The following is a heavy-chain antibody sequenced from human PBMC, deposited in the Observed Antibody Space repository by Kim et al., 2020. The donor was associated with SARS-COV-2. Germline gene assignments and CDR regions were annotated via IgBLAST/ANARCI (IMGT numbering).Heavy chain of an antibody. CDR1: GGSFSGYY. D-gene: IGHD3-16*02. V-gene: IGHV4-34*01. CDR3: ARGRQELGELSSSLNWFDP. CDR2: INHSGST. J-gene: IGHJ5*02. Sequence: SETLSLTCAVYGGSFSGYYWSWIRQPPGKGLEWIGEINHSGSTNYNPSLKSRVTISVDTSKNQFSLKLSSVTAADTAVDYCARGRQELGELSSSLNWFDPWGQGTLVTVSS.